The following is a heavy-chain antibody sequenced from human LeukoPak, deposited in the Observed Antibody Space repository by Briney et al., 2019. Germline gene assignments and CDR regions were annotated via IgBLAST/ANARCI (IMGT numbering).Heavy chain of an antibody. D-gene: IGHD1-26*01. CDR1: GGSISTYY. Sequence: SETLSLTCSVSGGSISTYYCSWIRQTPGKGLEWIGYVYDSGTTNYNPSLKGRVTISSDTSKNQFSLNLRSVNAADTAIYYCARHGGSLGYFDYWGQGTLVTVSS. CDR2: VYDSGTT. J-gene: IGHJ4*02. CDR3: ARHGGSLGYFDY. V-gene: IGHV4-59*08.